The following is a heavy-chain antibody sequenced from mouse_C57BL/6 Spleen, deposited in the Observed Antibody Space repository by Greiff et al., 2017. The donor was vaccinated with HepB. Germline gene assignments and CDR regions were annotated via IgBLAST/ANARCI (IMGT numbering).Heavy chain of an antibody. D-gene: IGHD2-1*01. Sequence: QVQLQQPGAELVKPGASVKLSCKASGYTFTSYWMHWVKQRPGQGLEWIGMIHPNSGSTNYNEKFKSKATLTVDKSSSTAYMQLSSLTSEDSAVYYCAREGFYGNSWFSYWGQVTLVTVSA. CDR1: GYTFTSYW. CDR2: IHPNSGST. J-gene: IGHJ3*01. V-gene: IGHV1-64*01. CDR3: AREGFYGNSWFSY.